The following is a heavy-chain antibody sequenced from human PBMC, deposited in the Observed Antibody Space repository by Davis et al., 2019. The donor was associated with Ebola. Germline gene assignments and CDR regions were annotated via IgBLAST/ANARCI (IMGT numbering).Heavy chain of an antibody. D-gene: IGHD1-7*01. V-gene: IGHV3-53*01. CDR2: IYSGGST. J-gene: IGHJ4*02. CDR1: GFTVSSNY. CDR3: ARDGPITGTTYKGY. Sequence: PGGSLRLSCAASGFTVSSNYMSWVRQALGKGLEWVSVIYSGGSTYYADSVKGRFTISRDNSKNTLFLQMNSLRAEDTAVYYCARDGPITGTTYKGYWGQGTLVTVSS.